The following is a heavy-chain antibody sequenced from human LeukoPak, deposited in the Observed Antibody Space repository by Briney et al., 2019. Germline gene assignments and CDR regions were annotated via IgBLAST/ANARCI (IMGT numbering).Heavy chain of an antibody. CDR2: IKQDGSEK. CDR3: ARDVGDSSRRDAFDI. CDR1: GFTFSSYW. J-gene: IGHJ3*02. Sequence: GSLRLSCAASGFTFSSYWMSWVRQAPGKGLEWVANIKQDGSEKYYVDSVKGRFTISRDNAKNSLYLQMNSLRAEDTAVYYCARDVGDSSRRDAFDIWGQGTMVTVSS. D-gene: IGHD6-13*01. V-gene: IGHV3-7*01.